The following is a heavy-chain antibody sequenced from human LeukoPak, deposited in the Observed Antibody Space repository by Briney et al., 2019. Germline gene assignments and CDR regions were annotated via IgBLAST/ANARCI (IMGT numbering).Heavy chain of an antibody. CDR1: GFTFSSYW. D-gene: IGHD6-6*01. Sequence: GVSLRLSCAASGFTFSSYWMSWVRQAPGKGLEWVANIKQDGSEKYYVDSVKGRFTISRDNAKNSLYLQMNSLRAEDTAVYYCARDSSSFEDYYYYYMDVWGKGTTVTVSS. CDR2: IKQDGSEK. J-gene: IGHJ6*03. CDR3: ARDSSSFEDYYYYYMDV. V-gene: IGHV3-7*01.